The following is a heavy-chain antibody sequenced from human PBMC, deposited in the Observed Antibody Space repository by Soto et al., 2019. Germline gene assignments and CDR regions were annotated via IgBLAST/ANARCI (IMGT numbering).Heavy chain of an antibody. J-gene: IGHJ4*02. Sequence: ETLSLTCIVSGGSISNYYWSWIRQPPGKGLEWIGYIYYRGSTNYNPSLKSRVTISVDTSKNQFSLKLSSVTAADTAVYYCARGGYNWNDVTDYWGQGTLVTVSS. CDR1: GGSISNYY. CDR3: ARGGYNWNDVTDY. V-gene: IGHV4-59*01. D-gene: IGHD1-20*01. CDR2: IYYRGST.